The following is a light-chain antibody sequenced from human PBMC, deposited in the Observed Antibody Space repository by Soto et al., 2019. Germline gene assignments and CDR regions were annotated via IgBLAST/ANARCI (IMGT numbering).Light chain of an antibody. CDR1: TSNIGKNT. V-gene: IGLV1-36*01. Sequence: QSVLTQPPSVSEGPGQRVTISCSGSTSNIGKNTVNWYQQLPGEAPKLFIYYDDLLASGVSDRFSGSKSGTSASLAITGLQADDEAVYYCQSRDSSLSSSWVFGGGTQLTVL. J-gene: IGLJ3*02. CDR2: YDD. CDR3: QSRDSSLSSSWV.